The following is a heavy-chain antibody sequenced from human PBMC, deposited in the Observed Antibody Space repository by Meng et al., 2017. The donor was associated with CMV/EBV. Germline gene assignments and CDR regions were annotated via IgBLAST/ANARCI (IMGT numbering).Heavy chain of an antibody. CDR1: GFTFSSYS. CDR2: ISSSSSYI. CDR3: ARGTNKGWELPYYFDY. Sequence: GGSLRLSCAASGFTFSSYSMNWVRQAPGKGLEWVSSISSSSSYIYYADSVKGRFTIPRDNAKNSLYLQMNSLGAEDTAVYYCARGTNKGWELPYYFDYWGQGTLVTVSS. D-gene: IGHD1-26*01. J-gene: IGHJ4*02. V-gene: IGHV3-21*01.